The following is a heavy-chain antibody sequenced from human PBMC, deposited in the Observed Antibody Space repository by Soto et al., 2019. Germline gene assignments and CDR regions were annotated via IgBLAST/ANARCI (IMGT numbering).Heavy chain of an antibody. D-gene: IGHD5-18*01. CDR3: ARSVMKPTMVTFYYCDY. CDR1: GYTFTTYA. V-gene: IGHV1-3*01. CDR2: INAANDNT. J-gene: IGHJ4*02. Sequence: QVQLVRSGAEGKKPGASVKASCKASGYTFTTYAMHWVRQAPGQRLEWMGWINAANDNTKYSQKFQGGVTITRDTSASTAYMELSSLTSEDTAVYTCARSVMKPTMVTFYYCDYWGQGTLVTVSS.